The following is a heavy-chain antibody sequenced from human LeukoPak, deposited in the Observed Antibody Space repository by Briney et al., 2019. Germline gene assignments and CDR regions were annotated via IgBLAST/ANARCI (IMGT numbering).Heavy chain of an antibody. D-gene: IGHD2/OR15-2a*01. Sequence: PSETLSLTCAVYGGSFSGYYWSWIRQPPGKGLERIGEINHSGSTNYNPSLKSRVTISVDTSKNQFSLKLSSVTAADTAVYYCASSMGPGYYFDYWGQGTLVTVSS. V-gene: IGHV4-34*01. CDR1: GGSFSGYY. CDR3: ASSMGPGYYFDY. CDR2: INHSGST. J-gene: IGHJ4*02.